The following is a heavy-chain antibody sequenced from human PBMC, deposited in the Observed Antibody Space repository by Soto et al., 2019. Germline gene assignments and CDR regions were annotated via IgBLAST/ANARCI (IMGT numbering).Heavy chain of an antibody. D-gene: IGHD5-12*01. CDR3: ARMAPPIDY. J-gene: IGHJ4*02. Sequence: QVQLVESGGGLVKPGGSLRLSCAASGFTFSDYYMSWIRQAPGKGLEWVSYISSSGSTIYYADAVKGRFTISRDNAKNSLSLQMNSLRAEAVYYCARMAPPIDYWGQGTLVTVSS. CDR2: ISSSGSTI. CDR1: GFTFSDYY. V-gene: IGHV3-11*01.